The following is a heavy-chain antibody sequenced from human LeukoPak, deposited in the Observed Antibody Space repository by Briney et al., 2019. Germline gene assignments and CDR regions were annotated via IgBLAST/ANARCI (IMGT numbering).Heavy chain of an antibody. D-gene: IGHD1-26*01. J-gene: IGHJ6*04. CDR1: GGSVSNGSYY. CDR2: IYYSGST. V-gene: IGHV4-61*01. CDR3: ARVPVGEGHYYGMDV. Sequence: KPSETLSLTCTVSGGSVSNGSYYWSWIRQPPGKGLEWIGYIYYSGSTNYNPSLKSRVTISVDTSKNQFSLKLSSVTAADTAVYYCARVPVGEGHYYGMDVWGKGTTVTVSS.